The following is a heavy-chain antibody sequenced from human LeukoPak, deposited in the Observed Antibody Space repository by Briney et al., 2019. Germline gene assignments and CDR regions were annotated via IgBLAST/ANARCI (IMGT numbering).Heavy chain of an antibody. Sequence: GGSLRLSCAASGFTVSSSYMTWVRQAPEKGLEWVSVIYSGGSTYYADSVKGRVTISRDNPKNMLYLQMNSLRVEDTAVYYCARMGYSGNYQMTYYFDSWGQGTLVTVSS. CDR1: GFTVSSSY. D-gene: IGHD1-26*01. V-gene: IGHV3-53*01. CDR2: IYSGGST. CDR3: ARMGYSGNYQMTYYFDS. J-gene: IGHJ4*02.